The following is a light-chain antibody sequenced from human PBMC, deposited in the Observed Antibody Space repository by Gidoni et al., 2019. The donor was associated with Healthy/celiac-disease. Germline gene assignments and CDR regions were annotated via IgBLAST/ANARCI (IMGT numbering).Light chain of an antibody. J-gene: IGKJ3*01. CDR3: QQFNSYPPT. V-gene: IGKV1-13*02. CDR1: QGISST. Sequence: AILLTQSPSSLSATVGDRVTITCRASQGISSTLAWYQQKPGKAPKLLIYAASSFESGVPSRFSGSGSGTDFTLTISSLQPEDFATYYCQQFNSYPPTFGPGTKVDIK. CDR2: AAS.